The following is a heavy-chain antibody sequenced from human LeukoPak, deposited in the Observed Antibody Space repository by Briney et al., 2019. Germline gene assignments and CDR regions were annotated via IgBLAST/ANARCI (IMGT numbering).Heavy chain of an antibody. J-gene: IGHJ4*02. CDR2: IKRKTDGGAT. Sequence: PGGSLRLSCAASGFTFSNAWMTWVRQTPGKGLEWVGRIKRKTDGGATDYAAPVKGRFNISRDDPKNTVSLQMNSLKTEDTAVYYCTTAVVVTGFDYWGQGTLVSVSS. V-gene: IGHV3-15*01. D-gene: IGHD2-21*02. CDR3: TTAVVVTGFDY. CDR1: GFTFSNAW.